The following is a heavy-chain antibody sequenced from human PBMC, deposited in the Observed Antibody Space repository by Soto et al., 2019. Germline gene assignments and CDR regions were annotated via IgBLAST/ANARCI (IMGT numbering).Heavy chain of an antibody. CDR1: GYTFTSFG. V-gene: IGHV1-18*01. J-gene: IGHJ5*02. Sequence: ASVKVSCKASGYTFTSFGISWVRQAPGQGLEWMGWISAYNGNTNYAQKLQGRVTMTTDTSTSKAYMELRSLRSDDTAVYYCARDSGTYYYDSSGYLRPWFDPWGQGTLVTVSS. D-gene: IGHD3-22*01. CDR3: ARDSGTYYYDSSGYLRPWFDP. CDR2: ISAYNGNT.